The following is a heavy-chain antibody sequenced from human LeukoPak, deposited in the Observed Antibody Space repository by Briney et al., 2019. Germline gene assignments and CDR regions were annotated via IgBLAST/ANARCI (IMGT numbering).Heavy chain of an antibody. Sequence: GGSLRLSCAASGFTFSSYGMHWVRQAPGKGLEWVAVISYDGSNKYYADSVKGRFTISRDNSKNTLYLQMNSLRAEDTAVYYCAKGAGRYYDSSGYSDYWGQGTPVTVSS. CDR1: GFTFSSYG. V-gene: IGHV3-30*18. J-gene: IGHJ4*02. D-gene: IGHD3-22*01. CDR2: ISYDGSNK. CDR3: AKGAGRYYDSSGYSDY.